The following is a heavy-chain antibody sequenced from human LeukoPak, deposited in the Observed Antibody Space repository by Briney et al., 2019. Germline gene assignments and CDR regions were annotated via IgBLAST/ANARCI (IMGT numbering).Heavy chain of an antibody. J-gene: IGHJ3*02. Sequence: GGSLRLSCAASGFTFSSYSMNWVRQAPGKGLEWVSSISSSSSYIYYADSVKGRFTISRDKAKNSLYLQMNSLRAEDTAVYYCARGSDYYGSGSYFIDAFDIWGQGTMVTVSS. D-gene: IGHD3-10*01. V-gene: IGHV3-21*01. CDR1: GFTFSSYS. CDR2: ISSSSSYI. CDR3: ARGSDYYGSGSYFIDAFDI.